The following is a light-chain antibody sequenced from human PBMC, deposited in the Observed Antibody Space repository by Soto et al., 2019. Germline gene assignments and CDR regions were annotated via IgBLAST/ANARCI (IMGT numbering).Light chain of an antibody. Sequence: TQSPATLSVSPGDRATLSCRASQSVGSSLAWYQQKRGQPPRLLIYGASSRESGVPDRFSGSGSGTEFTLTISSLQSEDFAVYYCQQYNNWPPYTFGQGTKLEIK. CDR2: GAS. CDR1: QSVGSS. J-gene: IGKJ2*01. CDR3: QQYNNWPPYT. V-gene: IGKV3-15*01.